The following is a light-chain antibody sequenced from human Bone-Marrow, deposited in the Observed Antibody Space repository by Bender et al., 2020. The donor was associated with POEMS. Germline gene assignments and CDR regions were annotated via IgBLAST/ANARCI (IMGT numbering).Light chain of an antibody. V-gene: IGLV2-23*01. CDR1: TSDVGNFKL. CDR3: CSYAGSRTYV. CDR2: DDS. Sequence: QSALTQPPSASGSPGQSVTISCSGTTSDVGNFKLVSWYQQHPGKAPTLLIYDDSKRPSGVSSRFSGSKSGNTASLTISGLQAEDEADYYCCSYAGSRTYVFGAATKVTVL. J-gene: IGLJ1*01.